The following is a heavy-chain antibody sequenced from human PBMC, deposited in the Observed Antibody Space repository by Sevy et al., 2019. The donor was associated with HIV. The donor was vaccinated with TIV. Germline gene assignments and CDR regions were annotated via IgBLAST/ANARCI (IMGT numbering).Heavy chain of an antibody. D-gene: IGHD5-18*01. CDR2: IYYSGNT. CDR1: GGSISSYF. Sequence: SETLSLTCTVSGGSISSYFWSWIRQPPGKGLEWIGYIYYSGNTNYNPSFKSRVTISVDTSKNQFSLKLRAVTAADTAVYYCARDFKGGDGYRSNGMDVWGQGTTVTVSS. J-gene: IGHJ6*02. CDR3: ARDFKGGDGYRSNGMDV. V-gene: IGHV4-59*01.